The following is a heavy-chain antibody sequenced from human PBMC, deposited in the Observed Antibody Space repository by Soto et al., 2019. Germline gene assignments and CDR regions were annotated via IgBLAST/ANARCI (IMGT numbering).Heavy chain of an antibody. V-gene: IGHV1-18*01. D-gene: IGHD6-13*01. CDR1: GYSFTNYG. J-gene: IGHJ4*02. CDR2: ISVYYGYS. Sequence: QVHLVQSAAEVKKPGASVKVSCKTSGYSFTNYGISWVRQAPGQGLQWMGWISVYYGYSNYAQKFQDRVTLTTDTPRSTAYMELRNLRSDDTAVYYCERNSSAWSDFWGQGTLVTVSS. CDR3: ERNSSAWSDF.